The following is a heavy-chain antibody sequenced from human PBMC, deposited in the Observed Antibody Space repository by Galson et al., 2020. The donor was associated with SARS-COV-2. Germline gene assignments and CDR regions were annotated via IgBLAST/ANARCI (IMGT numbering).Heavy chain of an antibody. J-gene: IGHJ6*03. CDR2: INPNSGGT. D-gene: IGHD2-2*01. CDR1: GYTFTGYY. CDR3: ARESSSRDGDYYYYMDV. V-gene: IGHV1-2*04. Sequence: ASVKVSCKASGYTFTGYYMHWVRQAPGQGLEWMGWINPNSGGTNYAQKFQGWVTMTRDTSISTAYMELSRLRSDDTAVYYCARESSSRDGDYYYYMDVRGKGTTVTVSS.